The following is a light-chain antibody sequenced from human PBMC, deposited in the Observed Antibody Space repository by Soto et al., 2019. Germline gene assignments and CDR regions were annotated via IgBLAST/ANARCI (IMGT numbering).Light chain of an antibody. CDR3: RSYVGSNSFAV. CDR2: EVS. J-gene: IGLJ2*01. V-gene: IGLV2-8*01. Sequence: QSVLTQPPSAAGSPGQAVTISCTGTSSDVRAYNYVSWYQQHPGKAPKLMIYEVSKRPSGVPDRFSGSKSGNTASLTVSGLQAEDEADYYCRSYVGSNSFAVFGGGTKLTVL. CDR1: SSDVRAYNY.